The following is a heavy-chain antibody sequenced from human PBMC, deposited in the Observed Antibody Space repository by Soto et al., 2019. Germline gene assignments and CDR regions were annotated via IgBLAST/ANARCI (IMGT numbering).Heavy chain of an antibody. J-gene: IGHJ4*02. V-gene: IGHV3-48*02. Sequence: GGSLRLSCVASGFMSDSYAMNWVRQAPGKGLEWVSYISPGGDRIYYAESLKGRITISRDNARNSLSLQMNILSDEDTAVYYCTKSADSAGWGVDFWGQGTLVTVAS. CDR3: TKSADSAGWGVDF. D-gene: IGHD6-19*01. CDR2: ISPGGDRI. CDR1: GFMSDSYA.